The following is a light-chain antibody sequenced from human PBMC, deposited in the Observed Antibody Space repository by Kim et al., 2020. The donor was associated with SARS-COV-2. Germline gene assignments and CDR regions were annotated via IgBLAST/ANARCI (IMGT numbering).Light chain of an antibody. J-gene: IGLJ2*01. CDR2: QDS. Sequence: VSPGQKASITCYGDKLGDKYACWYQQKPGPSPVLVIYQDSKRPSGIPERFSGSNSGNTATLTISGTQAMDEADYYCQAWDSSTAVFGGGTQLTVL. CDR1: KLGDKY. CDR3: QAWDSSTAV. V-gene: IGLV3-1*01.